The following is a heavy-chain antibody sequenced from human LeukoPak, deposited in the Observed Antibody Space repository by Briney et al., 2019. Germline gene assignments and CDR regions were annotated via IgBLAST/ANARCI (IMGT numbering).Heavy chain of an antibody. CDR3: AKNCGSGSSVKYYYYMDV. Sequence: GGSLRLSCAASGFTFSSYAMSWVRQAPKKGLEWVSVISASGGSTYYADSVKGRVTISRDNFKNTLYLQMNSLRVEDTAVYYCAKNCGSGSSVKYYYYMDVWGKGTTVTVSS. J-gene: IGHJ6*03. CDR2: ISASGGST. D-gene: IGHD3-10*01. V-gene: IGHV3-23*01. CDR1: GFTFSSYA.